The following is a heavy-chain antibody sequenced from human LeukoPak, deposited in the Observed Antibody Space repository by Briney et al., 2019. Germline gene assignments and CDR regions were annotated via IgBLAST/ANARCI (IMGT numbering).Heavy chain of an antibody. CDR3: ARGTLVGTTNYFDN. J-gene: IGHJ4*02. D-gene: IGHD1-26*01. CDR1: GGSINTDY. Sequence: TSETLSLTCTVSGGSINTDYWSWIRQPAGRGLEWIGRVYTSGNTKYNASLQSRVTMSIDTSTKQFFLKLSSVTAADTAVYYCARGTLVGTTNYFDNWGQGTLVTVSS. CDR2: VYTSGNT. V-gene: IGHV4-4*07.